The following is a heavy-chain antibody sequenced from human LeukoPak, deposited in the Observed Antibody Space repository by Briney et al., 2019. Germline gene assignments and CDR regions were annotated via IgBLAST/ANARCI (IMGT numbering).Heavy chain of an antibody. J-gene: IGHJ4*02. D-gene: IGHD3-22*01. CDR3: ARARYYYDSSGYYRFDY. CDR2: MNPNSGNT. CDR1: GYTFTSYD. Sequence: GASVKVSCKASGYTFTSYDINWVRQASGQGLEWMGWMNPNSGNTGYAQKFQGRVTMTRNTSISTAYMELSSLRSEDTAVYYCARARYYYDSSGYYRFDYWGQGTLVTVSS. V-gene: IGHV1-8*01.